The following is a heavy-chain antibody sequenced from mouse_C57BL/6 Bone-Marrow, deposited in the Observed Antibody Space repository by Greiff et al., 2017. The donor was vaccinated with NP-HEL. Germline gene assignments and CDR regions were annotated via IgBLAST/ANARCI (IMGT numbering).Heavy chain of an antibody. J-gene: IGHJ2*01. CDR3: ARTLYDYYYFDY. D-gene: IGHD2-4*01. CDR1: GYTFTDYN. CDR2: INPNNGGT. Sequence: VQLQQSGPELVKPGASVKISCKASGYTFTDYNMDWVKQSHGKSLEWIGDINPNNGGTIYNQKFKGKATLTVDKSSSTAYMELRSLTSEDTAVYYCARTLYDYYYFDYWGQGTTLTVSS. V-gene: IGHV1-18*01.